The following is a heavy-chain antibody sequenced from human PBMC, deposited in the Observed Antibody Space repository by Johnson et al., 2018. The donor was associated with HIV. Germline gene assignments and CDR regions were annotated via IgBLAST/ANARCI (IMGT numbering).Heavy chain of an antibody. CDR2: IWPDGSNR. CDR1: GLILSGYG. V-gene: IGHV3-33*01. CDR3: ARADRWDQGAFDI. D-gene: IGHD1-26*01. J-gene: IGHJ3*02. Sequence: QVQLVESGGAVVQPGTSLRLSCEASGLILSGYGLHWVRQAPGKGLEWVALIWPDGSNRYYADSVKGRFTISRDNAKNSLYLQMNSLRAEDTAVYYCARADRWDQGAFDIWGQGTMVTVSS.